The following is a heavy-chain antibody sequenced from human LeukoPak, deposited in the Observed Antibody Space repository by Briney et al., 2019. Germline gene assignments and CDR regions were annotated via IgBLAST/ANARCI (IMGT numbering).Heavy chain of an antibody. J-gene: IGHJ4*02. V-gene: IGHV3-74*01. D-gene: IGHD5-18*01. Sequence: GGSLRLSCAASGFTFSSYWMHWVRQAPGKGLVWVSRINSDGSSTSYAASVKGRFPISRDNAKNTIHLQMNSLRAEDTAVYYCARAISYGYGDLDYWGQGTLVTVSS. CDR2: INSDGSST. CDR3: ARAISYGYGDLDY. CDR1: GFTFSSYW.